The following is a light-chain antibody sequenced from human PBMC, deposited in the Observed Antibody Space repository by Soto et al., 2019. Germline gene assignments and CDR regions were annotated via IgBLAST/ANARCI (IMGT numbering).Light chain of an antibody. J-gene: IGKJ2*01. V-gene: IGKV2-28*01. CDR2: LGS. Sequence: DIVMTQSPLSLPVTPGEPASISCRSSQSLLHRNGKNYFDWYLQKPGQSPQLLIYLGSTRASGVPDRFSGSGSGTDFTLKISRVEAEDVGVYYCMQALQTPYTFGQGTKLEI. CDR3: MQALQTPYT. CDR1: QSLLHRNGKNY.